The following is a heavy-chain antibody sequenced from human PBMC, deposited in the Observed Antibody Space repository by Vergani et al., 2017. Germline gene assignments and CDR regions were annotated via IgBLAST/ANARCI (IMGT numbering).Heavy chain of an antibody. J-gene: IGHJ4*02. CDR3: ARDPRDGYRIPFDY. CDR2: INPSGGST. D-gene: IGHD5-24*01. Sequence: QVQLVPSGAEVKKPGASVKVFCKASGYTFTSYYMHWVRQATGQGLEWMGIINPSGGSTSYAQKFQGRVTMTRDTSTSTVYMELSSLRSDDTAVYYCARDPRDGYRIPFDYWGQGTLVTVSS. V-gene: IGHV1-46*03. CDR1: GYTFTSYY.